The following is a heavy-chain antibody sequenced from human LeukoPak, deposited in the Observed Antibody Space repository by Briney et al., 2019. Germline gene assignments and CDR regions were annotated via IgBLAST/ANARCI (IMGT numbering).Heavy chain of an antibody. Sequence: SQTLSLTCTVSGGSISSGSYYWSWIRQPAGKGLEWIGRIYTSGSTNYNPSLKSRVTISVDTSKNQFSPKLSSVTAADTAVYYCARARTLNYDFWSGYYRGYAFDIWGQGTMVTVSS. J-gene: IGHJ3*02. CDR3: ARARTLNYDFWSGYYRGYAFDI. CDR1: GGSISSGSYY. CDR2: IYTSGST. D-gene: IGHD3-3*01. V-gene: IGHV4-61*02.